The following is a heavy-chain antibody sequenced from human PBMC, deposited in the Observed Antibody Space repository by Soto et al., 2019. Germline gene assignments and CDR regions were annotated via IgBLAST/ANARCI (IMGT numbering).Heavy chain of an antibody. D-gene: IGHD6-6*01. CDR3: ARDRPEYSSSSYYYYGMDV. J-gene: IGHJ6*02. V-gene: IGHV1-18*01. CDR2: ISGYNGNT. CDR1: GYTFISYG. Sequence: ASVKVSCKASGYTFISYGIIWVRPAPGQGLEWMGWISGYNGNTNYAQKLQGRVTMTTDTSTSTAYMELRSLRSDDTAVYYCARDRPEYSSSSYYYYGMDVWGQGTTVTVS.